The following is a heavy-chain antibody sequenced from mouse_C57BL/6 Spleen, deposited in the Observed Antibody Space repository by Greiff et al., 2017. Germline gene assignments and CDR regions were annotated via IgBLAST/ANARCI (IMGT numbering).Heavy chain of an antibody. CDR3: ARGTGTGYFDY. J-gene: IGHJ2*01. CDR1: GYAFSSSW. Sequence: LQESGPELVKPGASVKISCKASGYAFSSSWMNWVKQRPGKGLEWIGRIYPGDGDTNYNGKFKGKATLTADKSSSTAYMQLSSLISEDSAVYFCARGTGTGYFDYWGQGTTLTVSS. V-gene: IGHV1-82*01. D-gene: IGHD4-1*01. CDR2: IYPGDGDT.